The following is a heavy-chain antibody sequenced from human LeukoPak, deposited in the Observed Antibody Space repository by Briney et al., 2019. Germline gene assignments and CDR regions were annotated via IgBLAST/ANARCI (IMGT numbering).Heavy chain of an antibody. CDR3: ARDRLLYDYGGKPLFDY. D-gene: IGHD4-23*01. CDR1: GGSISNYY. J-gene: IGHJ4*02. V-gene: IGHV4-4*07. CDR2: IYTSGST. Sequence: SETLSLTCTVSGGSISNYYWSWIRHPAGKGLEGIGRIYTSGSTNYNPSLKSRVTMSVDTSKNQFSLKMTSVTAADTAVYFCARDRLLYDYGGKPLFDYWGQGTLVTVSS.